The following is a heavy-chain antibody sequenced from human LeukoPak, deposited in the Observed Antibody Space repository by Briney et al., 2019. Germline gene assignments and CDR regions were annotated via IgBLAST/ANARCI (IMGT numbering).Heavy chain of an antibody. D-gene: IGHD6-19*01. CDR3: ARRKRGSGGPFDY. J-gene: IGHJ4*02. CDR1: GGSISDYY. V-gene: IGHV4-59*08. Sequence: SETLSLTCTVSGGSISDYYWTWIRQSPGTGLEWIGYMDYSGSTAYNPSLKSRVTISIDTSKKQFSLELSSVTAADTAIYFCARRKRGSGGPFDYWGQGTLITVSS. CDR2: MDYSGST.